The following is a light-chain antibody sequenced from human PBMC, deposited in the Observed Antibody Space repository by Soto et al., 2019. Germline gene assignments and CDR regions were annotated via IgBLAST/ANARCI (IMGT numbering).Light chain of an antibody. CDR2: NNN. CDR3: AAWDDSLSGLYV. CDR1: TSNIGSKT. J-gene: IGLJ1*01. V-gene: IGLV1-44*01. Sequence: QSVLTQPPSASGTPGQRVTISCSGSTSNIGSKTVSWYQQLPGSAPRVLIYNNNERPSGVPDRFSGSKSGTSASLAISGLQSEDEADYYCAAWDDSLSGLYVFGTGTKLTVL.